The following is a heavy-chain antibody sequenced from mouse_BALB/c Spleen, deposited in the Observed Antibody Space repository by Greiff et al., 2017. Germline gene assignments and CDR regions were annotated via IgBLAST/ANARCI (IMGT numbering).Heavy chain of an antibody. J-gene: IGHJ3*01. CDR3: ARGDYRVSPFAY. Sequence: EVQGVESGGGLVQPGGSRKLSCAASGFTFSSFGMHWVRQAPEKGLEWVAYISSGSSTIYYADTVKGRFPISRDNPKNTLFLQMTSLRSEDTAMYYCARGDYRVSPFAYWGQGTLVTVAA. CDR2: ISSGSSTI. D-gene: IGHD2-13*01. V-gene: IGHV5-17*02. CDR1: GFTFSSFG.